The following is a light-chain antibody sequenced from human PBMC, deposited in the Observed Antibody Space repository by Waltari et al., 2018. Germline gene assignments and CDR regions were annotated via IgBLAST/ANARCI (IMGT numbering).Light chain of an antibody. V-gene: IGKV3-20*01. CDR3: QQYGRSWNT. Sequence: EIVLTQSPGTLSLSPGERATLSCRASQSVSSNYLAWYQQRPGQAPRLLIHGSSSGATGIPDRFSGSGSGTDFTLTISRLEPEDFAVYYCQQYGRSWNTFGQGTKLEIK. CDR2: GSS. CDR1: QSVSSNY. J-gene: IGKJ2*01.